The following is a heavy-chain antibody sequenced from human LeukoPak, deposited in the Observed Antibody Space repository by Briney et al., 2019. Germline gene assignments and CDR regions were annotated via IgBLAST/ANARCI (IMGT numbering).Heavy chain of an antibody. D-gene: IGHD3-22*01. J-gene: IGHJ3*02. Sequence: PSETLSLTCAVYGGSFSGYYWSWIRQPPGKGLEWIGEINHSGSTNYNPSLKSRVTISVDTSKNQFSLKLSSVTAADTAVYYCASSPSSGYYSDAFDTWGQGTMVTVSS. CDR1: GGSFSGYY. CDR2: INHSGST. CDR3: ASSPSSGYYSDAFDT. V-gene: IGHV4-34*01.